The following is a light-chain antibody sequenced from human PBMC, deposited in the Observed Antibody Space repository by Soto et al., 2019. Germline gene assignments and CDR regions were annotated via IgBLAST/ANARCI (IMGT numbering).Light chain of an antibody. CDR1: QSISSY. J-gene: IGKJ2*01. V-gene: IGKV1-39*01. Sequence: DIQMTQSPSSLSASVGDRVTITCRASQSISSYLNWYQQKPGKAPKVLIYAASSLLSGVPSRFSGSGSGTDFTLTISSLQPEDFATYYCQQFHSVPYTFGQGTKLEIK. CDR2: AAS. CDR3: QQFHSVPYT.